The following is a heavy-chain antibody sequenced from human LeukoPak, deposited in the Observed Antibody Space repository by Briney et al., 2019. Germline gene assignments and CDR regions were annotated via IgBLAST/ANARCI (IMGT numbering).Heavy chain of an antibody. CDR3: ASPVGDRANGVCYWGSFDY. V-gene: IGHV5-51*01. D-gene: IGHD2-8*01. Sequence: GESLKISCKGSGYSFTSYWIGWVRQMPGKGLEWMGIIYPGDSDTRYSPSFQGQVTISADKSISTAYLQWSSLKASDTAMYYCASPVGDRANGVCYWGSFDYWGQGTLVTVSS. CDR1: GYSFTSYW. CDR2: IYPGDSDT. J-gene: IGHJ4*02.